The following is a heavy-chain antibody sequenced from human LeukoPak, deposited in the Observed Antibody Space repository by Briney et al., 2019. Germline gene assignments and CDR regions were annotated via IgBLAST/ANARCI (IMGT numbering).Heavy chain of an antibody. CDR2: MNPNSGNT. CDR1: GYTFTSYD. J-gene: IGHJ4*02. CDR3: ARGLSVRTTVTTLFNS. D-gene: IGHD4-17*01. V-gene: IGHV1-8*01. Sequence: ASVKVSCKASGYTFTSYDINWVRQATGQGLEWMGWMNPNSGNTGYEQKFQGRVTMTRNTSISTAYMELSRLRSDDTAVYYCARGLSVRTTVTTLFNSWGQGTLVTVSS.